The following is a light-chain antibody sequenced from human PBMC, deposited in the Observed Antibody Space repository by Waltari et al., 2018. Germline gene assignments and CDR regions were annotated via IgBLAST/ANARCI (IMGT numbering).Light chain of an antibody. CDR1: SSDVGAYIH. V-gene: IGLV2-14*03. CDR3: SSYTTSGTWV. J-gene: IGLJ3*02. Sequence: QSALTQPASVSGSPGQSITISCTGTSSDVGAYIHVSWYQQRPGKAPKLIIHNVSNRPSGVSNRFSGSKSANTASLIISGLQAEDEADYYCSSYTTSGTWVFGGGTKVTVL. CDR2: NVS.